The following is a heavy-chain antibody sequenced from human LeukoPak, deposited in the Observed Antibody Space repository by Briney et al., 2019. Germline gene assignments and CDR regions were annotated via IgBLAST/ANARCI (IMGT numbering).Heavy chain of an antibody. V-gene: IGHV1-2*02. J-gene: IGHJ4*02. CDR3: ARYSSGSGIDY. D-gene: IGHD3-22*01. Sequence: GASVKVPCKASGYTFTGYYMHWVRQAPGQGLEWMGWINPNSGGTNYAQKFQGRVTMTRDTSISTAYMELTRLRSDDTAVYYCARYSSGSGIDYWGQGTLVTVSS. CDR2: INPNSGGT. CDR1: GYTFTGYY.